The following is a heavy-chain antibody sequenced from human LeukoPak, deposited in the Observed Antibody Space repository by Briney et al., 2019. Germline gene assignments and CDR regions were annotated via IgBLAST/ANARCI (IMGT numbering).Heavy chain of an antibody. V-gene: IGHV3-30*02. Sequence: GGSLRLSCAASGFTFSSYGMHWVRQAPGKGLEWVAFIRYDGSNKYYADSVKGRFTISRDNSKNTLYLQMNSLRAEDTAVYYCARQLSYCSTTSCQGPAGLFDYWGQGTLVTVSS. D-gene: IGHD2-2*01. CDR1: GFTFSSYG. CDR2: IRYDGSNK. J-gene: IGHJ4*02. CDR3: ARQLSYCSTTSCQGPAGLFDY.